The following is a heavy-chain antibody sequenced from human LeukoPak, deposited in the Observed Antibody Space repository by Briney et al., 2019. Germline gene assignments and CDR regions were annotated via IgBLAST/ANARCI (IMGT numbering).Heavy chain of an antibody. CDR1: GFTFSSYW. Sequence: GGSLRLSCVASGFTFSSYWMHWVRQDPRKGLVWVARIDGDGRNINYADSVRGRFTIYRDNAKTTLYLQMNTLRVEDTAVYYCTRDLMDYDVSTGLHHYYMDVWGQGTTVTVSS. CDR3: TRDLMDYDVSTGLHHYYMDV. J-gene: IGHJ6*02. V-gene: IGHV3-74*01. D-gene: IGHD3-9*01. CDR2: IDGDGRNI.